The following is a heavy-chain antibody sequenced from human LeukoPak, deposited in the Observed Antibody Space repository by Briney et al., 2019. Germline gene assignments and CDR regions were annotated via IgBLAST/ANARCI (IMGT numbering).Heavy chain of an antibody. Sequence: PSETLSLTCVVSGGSINGYYWSWIRQSPGKGLEWIAYIHSNGNTNYNPSFNSRVTLSVDTSVNQLSLRLTSVAAADTAIYYCARQPSATAALDIWGQGTMVNVSS. J-gene: IGHJ3*02. D-gene: IGHD5-18*01. CDR3: ARQPSATAALDI. V-gene: IGHV4-59*08. CDR2: IHSNGNT. CDR1: GGSINGYY.